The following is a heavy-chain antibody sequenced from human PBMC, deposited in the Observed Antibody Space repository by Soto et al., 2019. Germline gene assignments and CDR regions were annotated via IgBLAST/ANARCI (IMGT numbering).Heavy chain of an antibody. D-gene: IGHD3-3*01. CDR2: INHSGST. J-gene: IGHJ4*02. CDR3: ARGRIITIFGVAPFDY. Sequence: KTSETLSLTCAVYGGSFSGYYWSWIRQPPGKGLEWIGEINHSGSTNYNPSLKSRVTISVDTSKNQFSLNLSSVTAADTAVYYCARGRIITIFGVAPFDYWGQGTLVTVSS. V-gene: IGHV4-34*01. CDR1: GGSFSGYY.